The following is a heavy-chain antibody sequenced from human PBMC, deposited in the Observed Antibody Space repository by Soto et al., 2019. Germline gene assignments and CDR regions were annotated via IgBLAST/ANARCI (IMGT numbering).Heavy chain of an antibody. V-gene: IGHV3-23*03. Sequence: GGSLRLSCAASGFTFSDYTMTWVRQAPWKVLECISVILADYNTYYAGSVRGRFTISRDNSKNTLYLEMNNLRAEDTALYYCAIEKVGAASVHVFDIWGQGTLVTVSS. D-gene: IGHD1-26*01. CDR3: AIEKVGAASVHVFDI. J-gene: IGHJ4*02. CDR1: GFTFSDYT. CDR2: ILADYNT.